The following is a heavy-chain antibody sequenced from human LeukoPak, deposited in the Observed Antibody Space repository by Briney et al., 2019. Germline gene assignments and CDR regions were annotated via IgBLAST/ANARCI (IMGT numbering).Heavy chain of an antibody. V-gene: IGHV5-51*01. CDR3: ARRLRVGYSDY. J-gene: IGHJ4*02. Sequence: GESLKISCKGSGFSFSSYWIGWVRQMPGKGLEWMGIIYPGDSETRYSPSFQGQVTISADKSISTAYLQWSSLKASDTAMYYCARRLRVGYSDYWGQGTLVTVSS. CDR2: IYPGDSET. CDR1: GFSFSSYW. D-gene: IGHD3-16*01.